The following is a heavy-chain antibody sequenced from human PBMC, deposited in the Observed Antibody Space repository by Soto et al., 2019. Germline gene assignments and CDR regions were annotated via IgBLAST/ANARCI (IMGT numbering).Heavy chain of an antibody. V-gene: IGHV3-43*02. CDR2: ISGDGGST. J-gene: IGHJ3*02. D-gene: IGHD1-26*01. CDR1: GFTFDDYA. CDR3: ASNSGSYYGPAFDI. Sequence: GGSLRLSCAASGFTFDDYAMHWVRQAQGKGLEWVSLISGDGGSTYYEDSVKGRFTISRGNSKNSLYLQMNSLRTEDTALYYCASNSGSYYGPAFDIWGQGTMVTVSS.